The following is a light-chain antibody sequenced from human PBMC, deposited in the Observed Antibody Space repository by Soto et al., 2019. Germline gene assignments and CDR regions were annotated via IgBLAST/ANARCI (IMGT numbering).Light chain of an antibody. CDR3: KPYNSLRT. J-gene: IGKJ1*01. Sequence: DIQITQSPSTLSASVGDRVTITCRASQSIRSWMAWYQQKPGKAPKLLIYKAYSLESGAPSRFSGSGSGTEIIFTICSLPHDDFATYDCKPYNSLRTFGQGTKVEIK. V-gene: IGKV1-5*03. CDR2: KAY. CDR1: QSIRSW.